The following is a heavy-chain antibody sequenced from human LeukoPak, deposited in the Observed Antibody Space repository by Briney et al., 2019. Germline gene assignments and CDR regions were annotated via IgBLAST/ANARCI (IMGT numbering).Heavy chain of an antibody. CDR2: IYYSGST. CDR3: ASSPVVVPAAIYYYGMDV. Sequence: SETLSLTCTVSGGSISSYYWSWLRQPPGKGLEWIGYIYYSGSTNYNPSLKSRVTISVDTSKNQFSLKLSSVTAADTAVYYCASSPVVVPAAIYYYGMDVWGQGTTVTVSS. V-gene: IGHV4-59*01. J-gene: IGHJ6*02. D-gene: IGHD2-2*01. CDR1: GGSISSYY.